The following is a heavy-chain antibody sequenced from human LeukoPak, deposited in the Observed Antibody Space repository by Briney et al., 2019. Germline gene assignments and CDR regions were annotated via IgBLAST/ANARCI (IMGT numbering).Heavy chain of an antibody. J-gene: IGHJ4*02. Sequence: GASVKVSCKASGYTFTSYAMHWVRQAPGQRLEWMGWINAGNGNTKYSQKFQGRVTITRDKSTSTAYMELSSLRSEDTAVYYCARDEGPENGRFGESYWGQGTLVTVSS. CDR1: GYTFTSYA. V-gene: IGHV1-3*01. D-gene: IGHD3-10*01. CDR3: ARDEGPENGRFGESY. CDR2: INAGNGNT.